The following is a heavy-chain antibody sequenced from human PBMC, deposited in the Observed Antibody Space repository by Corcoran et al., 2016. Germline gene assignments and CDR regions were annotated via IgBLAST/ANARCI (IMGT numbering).Heavy chain of an antibody. Sequence: QVKLVESGGGVVHPGRSLRHSCAASGFAFSCNGMHWVRQAPGKGLEWVAVIWYDGSNKYYADSVKGRYTISRDNSKNTLYLQMNSLRAEDTAVYYCARGDSYGLTYFDYWGQGTFVTVSS. J-gene: IGHJ4*02. CDR1: GFAFSCNG. CDR3: ARGDSYGLTYFDY. V-gene: IGHV3-33*01. D-gene: IGHD5-18*01. CDR2: IWYDGSNK.